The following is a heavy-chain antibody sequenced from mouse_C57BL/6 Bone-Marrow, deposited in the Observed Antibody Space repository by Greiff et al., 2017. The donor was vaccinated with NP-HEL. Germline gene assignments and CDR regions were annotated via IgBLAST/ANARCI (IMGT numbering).Heavy chain of an antibody. CDR2: IWSDGST. V-gene: IGHV2-6-1*01. CDR1: GFSLTSYG. J-gene: IGHJ4*01. CDR3: ARHQFLLGYGSRRYAMDY. D-gene: IGHD1-1*01. Sequence: QVQLKESGPGLVAPSQSLSITCTVSGFSLTSYGVHWVRQPPGKGLEWLVVIWSDGSTTYNSALKSRLSISKDNSKSQVFLKMNSLQTDDTAMYYCARHQFLLGYGSRRYAMDYWGQGTSVTVSS.